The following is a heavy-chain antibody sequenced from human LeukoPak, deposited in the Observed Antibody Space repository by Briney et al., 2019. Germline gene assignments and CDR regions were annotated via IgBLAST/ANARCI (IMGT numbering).Heavy chain of an antibody. CDR2: IIPIFGTA. CDR3: ARAYCGGDCYPVTYYYYYMDV. J-gene: IGHJ6*03. CDR1: GGTFSSYA. Sequence: SVKVSCKASGGTFSSYAISWVRQAPGQGLEWMGGIIPIFGTANYAQKFQGRVTITADESTSTAYMELSSLRSEDTAVYYCARAYCGGDCYPVTYYYYYMDVWGKRTTVTVSS. V-gene: IGHV1-69*13. D-gene: IGHD2-21*01.